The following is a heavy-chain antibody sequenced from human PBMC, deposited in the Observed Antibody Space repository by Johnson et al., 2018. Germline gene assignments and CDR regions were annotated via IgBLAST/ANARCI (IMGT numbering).Heavy chain of an antibody. CDR3: AKVKNYYTVDYYYGMDD. V-gene: IGHV3-30*18. Sequence: VQLLETGGGVVQPGGSLRLSCAASGFIFSSYGMHWVRQAPGKGLAWVAVISYDGGQDHYGDSVKGRFTISRDNSKKTLYLQMNSLRAEDTAVYYCAKVKNYYTVDYYYGMDDWGQGTTVTVSS. CDR2: ISYDGGQD. CDR1: GFIFSSYG. J-gene: IGHJ6*02. D-gene: IGHD3-10*01.